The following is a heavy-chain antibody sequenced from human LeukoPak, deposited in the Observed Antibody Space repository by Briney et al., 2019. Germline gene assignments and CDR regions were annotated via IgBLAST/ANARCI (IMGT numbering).Heavy chain of an antibody. CDR3: AIGKVYCSSTSCSTYDY. V-gene: IGHV3-23*01. J-gene: IGHJ4*02. D-gene: IGHD2-2*02. Sequence: GGSLRLSCAASGFTFSSYAMSWVRQAPGKGLEWVSAISGSGGSTYYAGSVKGRFTISRDNSKNTLYLQMNSLRAEDTAVYYCAIGKVYCSSTSCSTYDYWGQGTLVTVSS. CDR2: ISGSGGST. CDR1: GFTFSSYA.